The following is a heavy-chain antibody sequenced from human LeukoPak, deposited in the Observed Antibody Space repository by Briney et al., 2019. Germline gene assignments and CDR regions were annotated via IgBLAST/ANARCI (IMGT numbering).Heavy chain of an antibody. CDR1: GFTFSSFW. J-gene: IGHJ3*02. CDR2: VSDDGSTT. CDR3: VRHNAARAFDI. Sequence: GGSLRLSCAASGFTFSSFWMHWVRQALGKGLVWVSRVSDDGSTTTYADSVKGRFTISRDNAKNTLYLQLNSLRPGDTAVYYCVRHNAARAFDIWGQGTMVIVSS. D-gene: IGHD1-1*01. V-gene: IGHV3-74*03.